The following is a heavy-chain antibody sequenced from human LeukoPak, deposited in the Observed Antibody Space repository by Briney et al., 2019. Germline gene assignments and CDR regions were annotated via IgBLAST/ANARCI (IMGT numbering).Heavy chain of an antibody. CDR2: IYYSGST. Sequence: SETLSLTCTVSGGSISSSSSYWDWIRQPPGTGLEWIGTIYYSGSTYYNPSLKTRVTISVDTSKNQFSLKLSSVTAADTAIYYCARGGYDYTDPSDSWGQGTLVIVSS. CDR3: ARGGYDYTDPSDS. CDR1: GGSISSSSSY. D-gene: IGHD3-22*01. J-gene: IGHJ4*02. V-gene: IGHV4-39*07.